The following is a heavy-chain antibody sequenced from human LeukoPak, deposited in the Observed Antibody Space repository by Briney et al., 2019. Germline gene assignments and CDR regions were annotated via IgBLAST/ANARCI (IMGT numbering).Heavy chain of an antibody. J-gene: IGHJ6*02. Sequence: PSETLSLTCTVSGGSFSSGSYYWSWIRQPPGKGVEWIVYIYYSGSTNYNPSLKSRVTISVDTSKNQFSLKLSSVTAADTAVYYCARGISSITIFGVVISGMDVWGQGTTVTVSS. CDR2: IYYSGST. V-gene: IGHV4-61*01. CDR1: GGSFSSGSYY. D-gene: IGHD3-3*01. CDR3: ARGISSITIFGVVISGMDV.